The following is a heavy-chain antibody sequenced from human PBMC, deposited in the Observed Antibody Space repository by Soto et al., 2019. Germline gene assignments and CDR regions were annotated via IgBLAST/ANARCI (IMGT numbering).Heavy chain of an antibody. D-gene: IGHD4-17*01. CDR3: ARVGTTVTTIYYYYGMDV. Sequence: EVQLVESGGGLVQPGGSLRLSCAASGFTFSSYSMNWVRQAPGKGLEWVSYISSSSSTIYYADSVKGRFTISRDNAKNARYRQINSRRDEHTAVYYLARVGTTVTTIYYYYGMDVWGQGTTVTVSS. J-gene: IGHJ6*02. CDR1: GFTFSSYS. V-gene: IGHV3-48*02. CDR2: ISSSSSTI.